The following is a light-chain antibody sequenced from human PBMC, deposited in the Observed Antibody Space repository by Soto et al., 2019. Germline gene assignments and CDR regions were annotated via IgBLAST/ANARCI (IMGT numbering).Light chain of an antibody. Sequence: QSVLSPPASVSGSTGQSITISCTGTSSDVGGYNYVSWYQQHPGKAPKLMIYDVSNRPSGVSNRFSGSKSGNTASLTISGLQAVDEADYYCSSYTSSSSPYVFGTGTKVTVL. V-gene: IGLV2-14*01. J-gene: IGLJ1*01. CDR3: SSYTSSSSPYV. CDR2: DVS. CDR1: SSDVGGYNY.